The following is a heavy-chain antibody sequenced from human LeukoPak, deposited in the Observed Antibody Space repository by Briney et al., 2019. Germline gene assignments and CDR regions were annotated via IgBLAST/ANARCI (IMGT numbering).Heavy chain of an antibody. J-gene: IGHJ4*02. Sequence: SETLSLTCTVSGGSISSYYWSWIRQPPGRGLEWIGYIYYSGNTKYNPSLKSRVTMTVDTSTNQFSLKLSSVTAADTAVYYCARHRGSGSPYFDYWGQGTLVNVSS. V-gene: IGHV4-59*08. CDR1: GGSISSYY. CDR2: IYYSGNT. D-gene: IGHD3-10*01. CDR3: ARHRGSGSPYFDY.